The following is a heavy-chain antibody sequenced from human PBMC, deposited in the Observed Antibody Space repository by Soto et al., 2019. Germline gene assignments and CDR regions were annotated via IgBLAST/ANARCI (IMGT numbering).Heavy chain of an antibody. V-gene: IGHV1-18*01. CDR1: GYTFTSYG. CDR2: ISAYNGNT. CDR3: ARRYDFWSGYSPPPNYYYYMDV. D-gene: IGHD3-3*01. J-gene: IGHJ6*03. Sequence: QVQLVQSGAEVKKPGASVKVSCKASGYTFTSYGISWVRQAPGQGLEWMGWISAYNGNTNYAQKLQGRVTMTTDTSTSTAYMELRSLRSDDTAVYYCARRYDFWSGYSPPPNYYYYMDVWGKGTTVTVSS.